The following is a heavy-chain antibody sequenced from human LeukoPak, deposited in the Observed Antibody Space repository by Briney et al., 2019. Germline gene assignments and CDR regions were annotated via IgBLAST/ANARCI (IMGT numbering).Heavy chain of an antibody. CDR3: ARALSNSRLYYFDY. CDR2: INPNSGGT. D-gene: IGHD6-6*01. CDR1: VYTFTSYF. Sequence: ASVNVSCMASVYTFTSYFIHWVRQAPGQGLEWVGWINPNSGGTNDAQKFQGRVTMTRDTSIRTAYMELSSLRSDDTAVYYCARALSNSRLYYFDYWGQGTLVTVSS. V-gene: IGHV1-2*02. J-gene: IGHJ4*02.